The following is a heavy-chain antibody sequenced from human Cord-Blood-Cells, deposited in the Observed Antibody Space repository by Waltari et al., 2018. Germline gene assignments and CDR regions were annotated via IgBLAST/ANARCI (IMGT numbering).Heavy chain of an antibody. D-gene: IGHD6-13*01. J-gene: IGHJ4*02. CDR2: IYSGGTT. CDR3: ARSPKGRGGAAAY. V-gene: IGHV3-53*01. Sequence: EVQLVESGGGLIQPGGSLRLSCAASGLTVSSNYMSWVRQAPGKGLEWVAVIYSGGTTYYADSGKGRFTISRDNSKNTLYLQMNSLRAEDTAVYYCARSPKGRGGAAAYWGQGTLVTVSS. CDR1: GLTVSSNY.